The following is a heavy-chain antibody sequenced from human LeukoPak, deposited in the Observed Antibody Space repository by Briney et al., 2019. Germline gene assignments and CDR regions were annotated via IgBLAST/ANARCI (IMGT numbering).Heavy chain of an antibody. CDR1: GGSISSSSYY. J-gene: IGHJ3*02. Sequence: PSETLSLTCTVSGGSISSSSYYWGWIRQPPGKGLEWIGSIYYSGSTYYNPSLKSRVTISVDTSKNQFSLKLSSVTAADTAVYYCASVSNARTAFDIWGQGTMVTVSS. CDR3: ASVSNARTAFDI. CDR2: IYYSGST. V-gene: IGHV4-39*07. D-gene: IGHD1-14*01.